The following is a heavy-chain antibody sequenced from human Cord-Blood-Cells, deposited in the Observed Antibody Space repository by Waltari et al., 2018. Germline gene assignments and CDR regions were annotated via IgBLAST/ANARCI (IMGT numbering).Heavy chain of an antibody. Sequence: QVQLQESGPGLVKPSQTLSLTCTVSGGSISRGGYYWSWIRQPPGKGLEWIGYIYYSGSTYYNPSLKSRVTISVDTSKNQFSLKLSSVTAADTAVYYCARDSTWGYSGYDDAFDIWGQGTMVTVSS. CDR3: ARDSTWGYSGYDDAFDI. CDR1: GGSISRGGYY. J-gene: IGHJ3*02. V-gene: IGHV4-31*03. CDR2: IYYSGST. D-gene: IGHD5-12*01.